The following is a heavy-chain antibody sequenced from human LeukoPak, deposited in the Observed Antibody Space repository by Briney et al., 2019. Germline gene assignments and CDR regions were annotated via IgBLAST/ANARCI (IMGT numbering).Heavy chain of an antibody. CDR3: ARGASTYYYGSGSSPLPIPFDY. D-gene: IGHD3-10*01. J-gene: IGHJ4*02. V-gene: IGHV5-51*07. CDR1: GYSITSYW. Sequence: PGAFLKICCTGSGYSITSYWIWFLHQMPGELLELIGINYPGSSDTKYSPFFQGQVTIAADKSISAAYLQWSSLKASDTAMYYCARGASTYYYGSGSSPLPIPFDYWGQGTLVSVSS. CDR2: NYPGSSDT.